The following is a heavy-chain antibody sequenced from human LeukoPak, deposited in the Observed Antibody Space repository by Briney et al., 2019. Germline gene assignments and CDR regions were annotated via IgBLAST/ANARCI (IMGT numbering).Heavy chain of an antibody. V-gene: IGHV4-59*01. CDR3: ARSYDSSGYYYGALDY. D-gene: IGHD3-22*01. CDR1: GGSLSSYY. J-gene: IGHJ4*02. Sequence: PSETLSLTCTVSGGSLSSYYWSWIRQPPGKGLEWIGYIYYSGSTNYNPSLKSRVTISVDTSKNQFSLKLSSVTAADTAVYYCARSYDSSGYYYGALDYWGQGTLVTVSS. CDR2: IYYSGST.